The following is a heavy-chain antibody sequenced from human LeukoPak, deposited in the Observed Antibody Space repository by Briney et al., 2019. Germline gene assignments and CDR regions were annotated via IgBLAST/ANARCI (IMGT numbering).Heavy chain of an antibody. Sequence: PSETLSLTCAVYGGSFSGYYWSWIRQPPGKGLEWIGEINHSGSTNYNPSLKSRVTISVDTSKNQFSLKLSSVTAADTAVYYCAGTPVVTQEGFDYWGQGTLVTVSS. CDR2: INHSGST. CDR3: AGTPVVTQEGFDY. CDR1: GGSFSGYY. J-gene: IGHJ4*02. D-gene: IGHD4-23*01. V-gene: IGHV4-34*01.